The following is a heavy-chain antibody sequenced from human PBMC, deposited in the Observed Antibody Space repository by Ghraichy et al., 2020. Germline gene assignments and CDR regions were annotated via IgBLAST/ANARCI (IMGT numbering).Heavy chain of an antibody. D-gene: IGHD3-3*01. CDR2: IYYSGST. J-gene: IGHJ6*02. Sequence: SETLSLTCTVSGGSVSSGSYYWSWIRQPPGKGLEWIGYIYYSGSTNYNPSLKSRVTISVDTSKNQFSLKLSSVTAADTAVYYCARAESSYSYYDFWSGYYSPYYYYGMDVWGQGTTVTVSS. V-gene: IGHV4-61*01. CDR3: ARAESSYSYYDFWSGYYSPYYYYGMDV. CDR1: GGSVSSGSYY.